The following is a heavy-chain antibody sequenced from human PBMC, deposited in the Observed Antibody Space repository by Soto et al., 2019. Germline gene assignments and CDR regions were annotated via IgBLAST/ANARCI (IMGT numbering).Heavy chain of an antibody. J-gene: IGHJ4*02. Sequence: QLLESGGGSAQPGGSLRLSCVGSDFIFGPFAMSWVRQAPGKGLEWVSGINGDGATTYYADSVKGRFTVSRDNAKMTLYLHRDSLTADDTALYFCARAWTLTVVTHLWCDSWGQGTLVTVSS. D-gene: IGHD2-21*01. CDR3: ARAWTLTVVTHLWCDS. CDR1: DFIFGPFA. CDR2: INGDGATT. V-gene: IGHV3-23*01.